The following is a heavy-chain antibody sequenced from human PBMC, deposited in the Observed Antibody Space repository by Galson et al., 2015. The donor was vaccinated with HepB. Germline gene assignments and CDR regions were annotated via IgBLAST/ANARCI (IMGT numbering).Heavy chain of an antibody. Sequence: SLRLSCAASGFTFSSYSMYWVRQAPGKGLEWVAVISYDGSNKYYADSVKGRITISRDNSKNTLYLEMNSLRAEDTAVYYCAKDPRSSGYFGGYYFDYWGQGTLVTVSS. V-gene: IGHV3-30*18. CDR1: GFTFSSYS. J-gene: IGHJ4*02. CDR3: AKDPRSSGYFGGYYFDY. D-gene: IGHD3-22*01. CDR2: ISYDGSNK.